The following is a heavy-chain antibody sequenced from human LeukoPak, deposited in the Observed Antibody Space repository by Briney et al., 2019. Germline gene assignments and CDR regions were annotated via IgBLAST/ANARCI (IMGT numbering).Heavy chain of an antibody. CDR3: ARADYSKAQNYYAMDV. J-gene: IGHJ6*02. D-gene: IGHD4-11*01. CDR2: IYSGGST. CDR1: GFTVSSNY. Sequence: GGSLRLSCAASGFTVSSNYMSWVRQAPGKGLEWVSVIYSGGSTYYADSVKGRFTISRDNSKNTLYLQMNSLRVEDTAVYFCARADYSKAQNYYAMDVWGQGTTVTVS. V-gene: IGHV3-53*01.